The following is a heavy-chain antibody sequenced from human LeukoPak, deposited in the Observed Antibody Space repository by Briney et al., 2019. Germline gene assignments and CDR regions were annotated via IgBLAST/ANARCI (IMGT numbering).Heavy chain of an antibody. Sequence: ASVKVSCKASGYTFTSYYMHWVRQAPGQGLEWMGIINPSGGSTSYAQKFQGKVTMTRDTSTSTVYMELSSLRSEDTAVYYCARLAPLGKRRYYDSSGYYPTVDYWGQGTLVTVSS. V-gene: IGHV1-46*01. J-gene: IGHJ4*02. CDR2: INPSGGST. CDR1: GYTFTSYY. CDR3: ARLAPLGKRRYYDSSGYYPTVDY. D-gene: IGHD3-22*01.